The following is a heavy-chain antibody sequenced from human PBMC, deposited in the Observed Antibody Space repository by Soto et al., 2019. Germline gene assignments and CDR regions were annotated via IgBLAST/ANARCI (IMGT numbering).Heavy chain of an antibody. Sequence: QVQLVESGGGVVQPGRSLRLSCAASGFRFSGYGMHWVRQAPGKGLEWLAAISDDGSNKYDGDSVKGRFTISRDNSKNTLYLQINSLRAEDTAVYYCTKDRECEHNTGWPQGSWGHGTQVTVSS. J-gene: IGHJ5*01. V-gene: IGHV3-30*18. CDR1: GFRFSGYG. CDR3: TKDRECEHNTGWPQGS. D-gene: IGHD6-19*01. CDR2: ISDDGSNK.